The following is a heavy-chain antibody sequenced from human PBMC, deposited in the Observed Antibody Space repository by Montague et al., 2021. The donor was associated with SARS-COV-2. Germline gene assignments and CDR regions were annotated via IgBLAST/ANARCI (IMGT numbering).Heavy chain of an antibody. Sequence: SETLSLTCTVSGGSISSYYCSWIRQPPGKGLEWIGYIYYSGGTNXNPSLKSRVTISVDTSKNQFSLKLSSVTAADTAVYYCARAPVAHITIFGVVTSFDYWGQGTLVTVSS. J-gene: IGHJ4*02. V-gene: IGHV4-59*01. CDR2: IYYSGGT. D-gene: IGHD3-3*01. CDR1: GGSISSYY. CDR3: ARAPVAHITIFGVVTSFDY.